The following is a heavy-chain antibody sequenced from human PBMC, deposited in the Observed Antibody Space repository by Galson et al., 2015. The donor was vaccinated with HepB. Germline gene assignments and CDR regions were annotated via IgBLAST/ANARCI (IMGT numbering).Heavy chain of an antibody. CDR2: INPNSGGT. CDR1: GYAFTGYY. J-gene: IGHJ4*02. V-gene: IGHV1-2*02. CDR3: ARDPEGLSNYFDY. Sequence: SVKVSCKASGYAFTGYYMHWVRQAPGQGLEWMGWINPNSGGTNYAQKFQGRVTISVDTSKNQFSLKLSSVTAADTAVYYCARDPEGLSNYFDYWGQGTLVTVSS.